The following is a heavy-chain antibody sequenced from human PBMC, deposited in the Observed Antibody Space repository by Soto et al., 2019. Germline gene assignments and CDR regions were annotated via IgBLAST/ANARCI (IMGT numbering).Heavy chain of an antibody. CDR1: GGTFSSYA. J-gene: IGHJ3*02. V-gene: IGHV1-69*13. Sequence: GASVKVSCKASGGTFSSYAISWVRQAPGQGLEWMGGIIPIFGTANYAQKFQGRVTITADESTSTAYMELSSLRSEDTAVYYCAREMIVVVPAAIGYDAFDIWGQGTMVTVS. CDR2: IIPIFGTA. D-gene: IGHD2-2*02. CDR3: AREMIVVVPAAIGYDAFDI.